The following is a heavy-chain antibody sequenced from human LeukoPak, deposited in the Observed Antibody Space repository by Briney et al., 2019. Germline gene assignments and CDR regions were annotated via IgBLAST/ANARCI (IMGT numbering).Heavy chain of an antibody. J-gene: IGHJ4*02. V-gene: IGHV3-30-3*01. D-gene: IGHD2-21*02. Sequence: PGGSLRLSCAASGFTFSSYAMHWVRQAPGKGLEWVAVISYDGSNKYYADSVRGRFTISRDNSKSTLYLHMTGLNVGDTAMYYCANGVTTPDYWGQGALISVSS. CDR3: ANGVTTPDY. CDR2: ISYDGSNK. CDR1: GFTFSSYA.